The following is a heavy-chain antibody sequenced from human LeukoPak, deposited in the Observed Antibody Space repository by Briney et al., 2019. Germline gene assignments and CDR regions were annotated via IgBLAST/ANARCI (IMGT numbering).Heavy chain of an antibody. D-gene: IGHD3-9*01. Sequence: SETLSLTCAVYGGSFSGYYWNWIRQPPGKGLEWIGEINHSGSTNYNPSLKSRVTISVDTSKNQFSLKLSSVTAADTAVYYCARGTRLRYFDWLSRPFDYWGQGTLVTVSS. J-gene: IGHJ4*02. CDR3: ARGTRLRYFDWLSRPFDY. V-gene: IGHV4-34*01. CDR1: GGSFSGYY. CDR2: INHSGST.